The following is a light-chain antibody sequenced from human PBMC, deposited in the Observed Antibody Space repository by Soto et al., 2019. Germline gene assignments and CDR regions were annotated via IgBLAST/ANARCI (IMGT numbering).Light chain of an antibody. CDR3: QQRNDWPLT. J-gene: IGKJ4*01. V-gene: IGKV3-11*01. CDR1: QSVGRS. Sequence: EIVLTQSPATLSLSPGERATLSCWASQSVGRSLAWYQQKPGQAPRLLINDASNRATGIPARFGGSGSGTAFTLTISSLETEDFAVYYCQQRNDWPLTFGEGPKGEIK. CDR2: DAS.